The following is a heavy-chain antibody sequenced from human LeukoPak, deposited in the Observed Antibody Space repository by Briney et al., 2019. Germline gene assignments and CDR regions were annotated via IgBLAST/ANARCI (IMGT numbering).Heavy chain of an antibody. D-gene: IGHD6-19*01. CDR3: ARVPGAVGLFDY. CDR2: IYYSGST. CDR1: GGSISSYY. Sequence: PSETLSLTCNVSGGSISSYYWSWIRQPPGKGLEWIGYIYYSGSTNYNPSLKSRATISVDTSKNQFSLKLSSVTAADTAVYYCARVPGAVGLFDYWGQGSLVTVSS. J-gene: IGHJ4*02. V-gene: IGHV4-59*01.